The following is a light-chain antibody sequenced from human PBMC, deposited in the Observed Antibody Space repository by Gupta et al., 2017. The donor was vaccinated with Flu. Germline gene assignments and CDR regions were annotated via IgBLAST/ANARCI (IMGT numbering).Light chain of an antibody. J-gene: IGKJ4*01. V-gene: IGKV1-16*02. CDR1: QDIGNY. CDR2: RAS. Sequence: DIQVTQSPSSLSASVGDRVTVTCRASQDIGNYLAWFQLKSGTAPKSLIYRASSLQSGVPSEFSGSGSGTDFTLTISSLQPEDFATYFCQQYYTHPITFGGGTKVVIK. CDR3: QQYYTHPIT.